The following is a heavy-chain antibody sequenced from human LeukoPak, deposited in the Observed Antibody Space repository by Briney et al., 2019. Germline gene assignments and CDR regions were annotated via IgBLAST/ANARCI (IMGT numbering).Heavy chain of an antibody. CDR3: ARDWRDSSGKFPNDAFDI. J-gene: IGHJ3*02. V-gene: IGHV3-7*01. CDR1: GFTFSSYW. D-gene: IGHD3-22*01. CDR2: IKEDGSEK. Sequence: QPGGSLRLSCAASGFTFSSYWMTWVRQAPGKGLEWVANIKEDGSEKYYVDSVKGRFTISRDNAKNSLYLQMNSLRAEDTAVYYCARDWRDSSGKFPNDAFDIWGQGTMVTVSS.